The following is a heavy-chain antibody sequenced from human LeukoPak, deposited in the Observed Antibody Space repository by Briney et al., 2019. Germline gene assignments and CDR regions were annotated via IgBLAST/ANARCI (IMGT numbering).Heavy chain of an antibody. CDR2: ISYDGSNK. CDR1: GFTFSSYA. V-gene: IGHV3-30-3*01. Sequence: HPGGSLRLSCAASGFTFSSYAMHWVRQAPGKGLEWVAVISYDGSNKYYADSVKGRFTISRDNSKNTLYLQMNSLRAEDTAVYYRARDNREQQLVPPTFDYWGQGTLVTVSS. D-gene: IGHD6-13*01. J-gene: IGHJ4*02. CDR3: ARDNREQQLVPPTFDY.